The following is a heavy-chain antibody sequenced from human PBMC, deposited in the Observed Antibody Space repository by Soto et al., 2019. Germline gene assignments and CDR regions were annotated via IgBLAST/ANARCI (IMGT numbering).Heavy chain of an antibody. CDR2: INPNSGGT. J-gene: IGHJ6*02. Sequence: ASVKVSCKASGYTFTGYYMHWVRQAPGQGLEWMGWINPNSGGTNYAQKFQGRVTMTRDTSISTAYMELSRLRSDDTAVYYCARNMRSTMIYYYGMDVWGQGTKVTVYS. CDR3: ARNMRSTMIYYYGMDV. CDR1: GYTFTGYY. D-gene: IGHD3-22*01. V-gene: IGHV1-2*02.